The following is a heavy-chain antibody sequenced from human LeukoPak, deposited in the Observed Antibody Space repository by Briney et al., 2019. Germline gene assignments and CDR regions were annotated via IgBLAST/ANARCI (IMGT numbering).Heavy chain of an antibody. D-gene: IGHD6-19*01. Sequence: PSETLSLTCTVSGGSISSYYWSWIRQPPGKGLEWIGYIYYSGSTNYNPSLKSRVTISVNTSKNQFSLKLSSVTAADTAVYYCARQRPSIAVAGPFDYWGQGTLVTVSS. CDR3: ARQRPSIAVAGPFDY. CDR2: IYYSGST. V-gene: IGHV4-59*08. J-gene: IGHJ4*02. CDR1: GGSISSYY.